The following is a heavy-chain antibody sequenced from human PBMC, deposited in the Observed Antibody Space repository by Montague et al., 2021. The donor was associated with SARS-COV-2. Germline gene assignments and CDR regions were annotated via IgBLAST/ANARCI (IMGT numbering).Heavy chain of an antibody. Sequence: SETLSLTCAVYGGSFSDYYWTWIRQPPGKGLEWIGEITHSGSSKYNPSLTNRVTISVDKSKNQISLKLTSVTAADTATYCCARGQVTIFAVDIMHYAAGALDLWGQGTTVTVSS. J-gene: IGHJ6*02. CDR1: GGSFSDYY. V-gene: IGHV4-34*01. D-gene: IGHD3-3*01. CDR3: ARGQVTIFAVDIMHYAAGALDL. CDR2: ITHSGSS.